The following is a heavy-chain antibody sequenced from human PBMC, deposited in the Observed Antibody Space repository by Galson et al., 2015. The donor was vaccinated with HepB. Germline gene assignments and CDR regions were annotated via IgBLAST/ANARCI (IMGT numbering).Heavy chain of an antibody. CDR2: ISGSGGST. CDR1: GFTFSSYA. CDR3: AKDLGTMVRGDNHGMDV. Sequence: SLRLSCAASGFTFSSYAMSWVRQAPGKGLEWVSAISGSGGSTYYADSVKGRFTISRDNSKNTLYLQMNSLRAEDTAVYYCAKDLGTMVRGDNHGMDVWGQGTAVTVSS. D-gene: IGHD3-10*01. V-gene: IGHV3-23*01. J-gene: IGHJ6*02.